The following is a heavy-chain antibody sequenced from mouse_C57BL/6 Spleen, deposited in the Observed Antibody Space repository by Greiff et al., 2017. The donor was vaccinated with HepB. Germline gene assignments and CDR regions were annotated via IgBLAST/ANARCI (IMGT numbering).Heavy chain of an antibody. CDR3: ARRYTTVEGYYFDY. V-gene: IGHV1-81*01. J-gene: IGHJ2*01. CDR2: IYPRSGNT. Sequence: VQLQQSGAELARPGASVKLSCKASGYTFTSYGISWVKQRTGQGLEWIGEIYPRSGNTYYNEKFKGKATLTADKSSSTAYMELRSLTSEDSAVYFCARRYTTVEGYYFDYWGQGTTLTVSS. CDR1: GYTFTSYG. D-gene: IGHD1-1*01.